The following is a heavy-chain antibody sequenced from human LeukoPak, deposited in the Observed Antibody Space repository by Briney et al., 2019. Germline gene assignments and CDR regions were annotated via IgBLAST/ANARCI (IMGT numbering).Heavy chain of an antibody. V-gene: IGHV3-73*01. CDR1: GFTFSSYA. CDR2: IRSKANSYAT. D-gene: IGHD2-2*01. Sequence: GGSLRLSCAASGFTFSSYAMHWVRQASGKGLEWVGRIRSKANSYATAYAASVKGRFTISRDDSKNTAYLQMNSLKTEDTAVYYCTRRSSTSCLDYWGQGTLVTVSS. CDR3: TRRSSTSCLDY. J-gene: IGHJ4*02.